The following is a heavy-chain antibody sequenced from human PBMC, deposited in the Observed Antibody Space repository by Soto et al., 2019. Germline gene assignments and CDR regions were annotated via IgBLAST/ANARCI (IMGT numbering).Heavy chain of an antibody. CDR2: IIPIFGTA. Sequence: GASVKVSCKASGGTFSSYAISWVQQAPGQGLEWMGGIIPIFGTANYAQKFQGRVTITADESTSTAYMELSSLRSEDTAVYYCARVSRSAALDAFDIWGQGTMVTVSS. V-gene: IGHV1-69*13. CDR3: ARVSRSAALDAFDI. J-gene: IGHJ3*02. CDR1: GGTFSSYA. D-gene: IGHD3-3*01.